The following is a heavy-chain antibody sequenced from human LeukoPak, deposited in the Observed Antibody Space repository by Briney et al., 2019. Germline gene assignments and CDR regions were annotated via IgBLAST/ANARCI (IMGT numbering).Heavy chain of an antibody. D-gene: IGHD2-15*01. Sequence: GGSLRLSCAASGFTFSSYSMNWVRQAPGKGLEWVSYISSSSSTIYYADSVKGRFTISRDNAKNSLYLQMNSLRAEDTAMYYCARGTDISPNWFDPWGQGTLVTVSS. CDR1: GFTFSSYS. CDR2: ISSSSSTI. V-gene: IGHV3-48*04. J-gene: IGHJ5*02. CDR3: ARGTDISPNWFDP.